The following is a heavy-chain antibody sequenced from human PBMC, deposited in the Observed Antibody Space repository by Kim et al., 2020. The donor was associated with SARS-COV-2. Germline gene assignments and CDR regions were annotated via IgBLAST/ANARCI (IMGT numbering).Heavy chain of an antibody. D-gene: IGHD3-22*01. V-gene: IGHV4-39*01. Sequence: SETLSLTCTVSGGSISSSSYYWGWIRQPPGKGLEWIGSIYYSGSTYYNPSLKSRVTISVDTSKNQFSLKLSSVTAADTAVYYCARPFYDSSGYMTLLFDYWGQGTLVTVSS. CDR1: GGSISSSSYY. J-gene: IGHJ4*02. CDR2: IYYSGST. CDR3: ARPFYDSSGYMTLLFDY.